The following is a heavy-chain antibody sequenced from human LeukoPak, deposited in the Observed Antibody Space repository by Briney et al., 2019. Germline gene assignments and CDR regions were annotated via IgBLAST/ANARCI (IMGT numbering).Heavy chain of an antibody. CDR1: GGTFSSYA. D-gene: IGHD3-22*01. J-gene: IGHJ4*02. CDR3: ARDGAIGDSSGYYYPY. Sequence: SVKVSCKASGGTFSSYAISWVRQAPGQGLEWMGRIIPILGIANYAQKFQGRVTITADKSTSTAYMELSSLRSEDTAVYYCARDGAIGDSSGYYYPYWGQGTLVTVSS. V-gene: IGHV1-69*04. CDR2: IIPILGIA.